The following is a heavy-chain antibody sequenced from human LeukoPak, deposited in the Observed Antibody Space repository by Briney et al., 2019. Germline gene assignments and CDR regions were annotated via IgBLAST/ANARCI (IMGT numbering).Heavy chain of an antibody. Sequence: PGGSLRLSCAASGFTVSSNYMSWVRQAPGQGLEWVAVISYDGSNKYYADSVKGRFTISRDNSKNTLYLQMNSLRAEDTAVYYCARDMGFGELLIRYYYYGMDVWGQGTTVTVSS. CDR2: ISYDGSNK. J-gene: IGHJ6*02. CDR3: ARDMGFGELLIRYYYYGMDV. V-gene: IGHV3-30-3*01. CDR1: GFTVSSNY. D-gene: IGHD3-10*01.